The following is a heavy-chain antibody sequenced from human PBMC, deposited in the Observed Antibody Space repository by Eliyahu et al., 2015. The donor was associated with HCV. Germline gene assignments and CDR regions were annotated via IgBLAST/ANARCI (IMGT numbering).Heavy chain of an antibody. CDR3: ATLLRDPYGGKNGYYFDY. Sequence: QLQLQESGPGLVKPSETLSLTCTVSGGSISXSSYYWGWXRQPPGXGLEWIXSXYYSGSTYYNPSLKSRVTISVDTSKNQFSLKLSSVTAADTAVYYCATLLRDPYGGKNGYYFDYWGQGTLVTVSS. D-gene: IGHD4-23*01. V-gene: IGHV4-39*01. CDR2: XYYSGST. CDR1: GGSISXSSYY. J-gene: IGHJ4*02.